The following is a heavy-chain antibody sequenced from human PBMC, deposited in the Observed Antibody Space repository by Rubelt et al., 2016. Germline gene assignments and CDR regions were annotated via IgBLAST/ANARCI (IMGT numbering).Heavy chain of an antibody. D-gene: IGHD6-13*01. V-gene: IGHV4-39*01. J-gene: IGHJ4*02. Sequence: QLQLQESGPGLVKPSETLSLSCTVSGGSISSSNYYWGWIRQPPGKGLESIGNVYYSGSTYYNPSLKSRVTISVDTSKNQVSLKLTSVTAADTAGYYCAREVAAAGTGTDDYWGQGTLVTVSS. CDR2: VYYSGST. CDR1: GGSISSSNYY. CDR3: AREVAAAGTGTDDY.